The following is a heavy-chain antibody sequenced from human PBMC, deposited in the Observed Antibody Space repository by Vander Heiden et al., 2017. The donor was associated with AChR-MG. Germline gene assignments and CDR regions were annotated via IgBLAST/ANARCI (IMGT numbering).Heavy chain of an antibody. CDR3: ARDQLYYGDYFPKPFDY. CDR2: IKQDGSEK. V-gene: IGHV3-7*03. Sequence: EVQLVESGGGLVQPGGSLRLSCAASGFTFSSHWMSWVRQAPGKGLEWVANIKQDGSEKYYVDSVKGRFTISRDNAKNSLYLQMNSLRAEDTAVYYCARDQLYYGDYFPKPFDYWGQGTLVTVSS. J-gene: IGHJ4*02. D-gene: IGHD4-17*01. CDR1: GFTFSSHW.